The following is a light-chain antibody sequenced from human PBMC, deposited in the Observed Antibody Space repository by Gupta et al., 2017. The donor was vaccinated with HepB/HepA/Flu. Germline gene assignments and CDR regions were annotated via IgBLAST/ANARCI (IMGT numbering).Light chain of an antibody. CDR1: QAIRNN. J-gene: IGKJ4*01. CDR3: LKDYSAPLT. V-gene: IGKV1-6*01. CDR2: AAS. Sequence: IQRPPTPSSLSASVGDRVTTTCRASQAIRNNLGWFQQKPGRAPELLIYAASTLQSGVPSRFSGSGSGTDFTLTISSLQPEDVATYYCLKDYSAPLTFGRGTKVEIK.